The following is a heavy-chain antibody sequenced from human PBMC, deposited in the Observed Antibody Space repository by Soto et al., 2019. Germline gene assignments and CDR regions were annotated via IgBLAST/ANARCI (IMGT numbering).Heavy chain of an antibody. D-gene: IGHD3-10*01. CDR2: ISSSSSTI. V-gene: IGHV3-48*02. J-gene: IGHJ4*02. Sequence: EVQLVESGGGLVQPGGPLSLSCVASGFTFRDYSMDWVRQAPGKGLEWVSYISSSSSTIYYADSVKGRCTISRDNAKNSLYLQMNSLRDEDTAVYYGARDAGSWGYWGQGTLVTVSS. CDR3: ARDAGSWGY. CDR1: GFTFRDYS.